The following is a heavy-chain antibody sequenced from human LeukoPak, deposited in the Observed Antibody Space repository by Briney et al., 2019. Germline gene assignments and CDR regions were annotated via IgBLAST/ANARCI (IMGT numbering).Heavy chain of an antibody. D-gene: IGHD1-26*01. CDR2: IYPSDSDT. CDR3: ARPRSGSSFGAFDF. J-gene: IGHJ3*01. Sequence: GESLKISCKGSGYNFTSYWIGWVRQMPGKGLEWMGVIYPSDSDTRYSPSFQGQVTISADKSISTAYLQWNTLKASDTAMYYCARPRSGSSFGAFDFWGQGTMVTVSS. V-gene: IGHV5-51*01. CDR1: GYNFTSYW.